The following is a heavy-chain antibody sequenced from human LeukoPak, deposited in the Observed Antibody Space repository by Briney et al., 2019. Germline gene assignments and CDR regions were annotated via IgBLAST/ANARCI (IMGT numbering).Heavy chain of an antibody. CDR1: GYTFTSYG. J-gene: IGHJ4*02. Sequence: ASVKVSCKASGYTFTSYGISWVRQAPGQGLEWMGWISAYNGNTNYAQRLQGRVTMTTDTSTSTAYMELRSLGSDDTAVYYCARGVSHYDILTDLDYWGQGTPVTVSS. V-gene: IGHV1-18*04. D-gene: IGHD3-9*01. CDR3: ARGVSHYDILTDLDY. CDR2: ISAYNGNT.